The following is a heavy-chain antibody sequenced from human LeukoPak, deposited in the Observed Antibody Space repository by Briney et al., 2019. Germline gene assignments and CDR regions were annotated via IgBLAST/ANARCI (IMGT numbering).Heavy chain of an antibody. D-gene: IGHD7-27*01. J-gene: IGHJ4*02. Sequence: GGSLRLSCAASGFTFSSYAMHWVRQAPGKGLEWVAVISYDGSNKYYADSVKGRFTISRDNSKNTLYLQMNSLRVEDTAVYYCARGDWGMYYFDYWGQGTLVTVSS. CDR3: ARGDWGMYYFDY. CDR2: ISYDGSNK. CDR1: GFTFSSYA. V-gene: IGHV3-30-3*01.